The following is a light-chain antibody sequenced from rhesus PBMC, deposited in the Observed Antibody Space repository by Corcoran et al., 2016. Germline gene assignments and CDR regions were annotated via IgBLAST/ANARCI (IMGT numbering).Light chain of an antibody. CDR3: QHGYGTPYS. CDR2: KAS. Sequence: DIQMTQSPSSLSASVGDRVTITCRASANVNNYLNWYQQKPGKAPKILIYKASTLKSGVPSRFSGSGSGTDYTFTISSLQPEDVATYYCQHGYGTPYSFGQGTKVEIK. CDR1: ANVNNY. J-gene: IGKJ2*01. V-gene: IGKV1-74*01.